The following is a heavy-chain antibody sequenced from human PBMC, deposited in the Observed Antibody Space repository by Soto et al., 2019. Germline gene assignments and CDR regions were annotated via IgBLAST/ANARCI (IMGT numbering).Heavy chain of an antibody. CDR3: ATAFRSLVGAPFDY. CDR1: GCTFSSYA. V-gene: IGHV1-69*06. Sequence: ASVKVSCKASGCTFSSYAISWVRQAPGQGLEWMGGIIPIFGTANYAQKFQGRVTMTEDTSTDTAYMELSSLRSEDTAVYYCATAFRSLVGAPFDYWGQGIXVTVSS. CDR2: IIPIFGTA. J-gene: IGHJ4*02. D-gene: IGHD1-26*01.